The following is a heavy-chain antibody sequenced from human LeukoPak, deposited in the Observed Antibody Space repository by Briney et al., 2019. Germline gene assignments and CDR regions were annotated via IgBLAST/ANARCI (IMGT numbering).Heavy chain of an antibody. CDR3: ARGHYGGNSGWFDP. J-gene: IGHJ5*02. D-gene: IGHD4-23*01. CDR1: GGSISSYY. CDR2: IYYSGST. Sequence: PSETLSLTCTVSGGSISSYYWSWIRQPPGKGLEWIGYIYYSGSTNYNPSLKSRVTISVDTSKNQFSLKLSSVTAADTAVYYCARGHYGGNSGWFDPWGQGTLVTVSS. V-gene: IGHV4-59*12.